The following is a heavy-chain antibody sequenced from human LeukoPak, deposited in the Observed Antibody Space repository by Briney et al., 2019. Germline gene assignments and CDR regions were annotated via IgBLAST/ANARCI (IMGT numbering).Heavy chain of an antibody. CDR1: GVTFSDYS. Sequence: SVKVSCEASGVTFSDYSISWVRQAPGQGLEWIGRIIPITGTAKYTQKFQGRVTITADKSTNTAYMELNSLRSDDTAVYYCARSDSGPLDYRGQGTLVTVSS. D-gene: IGHD3-22*01. V-gene: IGHV1-69*08. CDR2: IIPITGTA. J-gene: IGHJ4*02. CDR3: ARSDSGPLDY.